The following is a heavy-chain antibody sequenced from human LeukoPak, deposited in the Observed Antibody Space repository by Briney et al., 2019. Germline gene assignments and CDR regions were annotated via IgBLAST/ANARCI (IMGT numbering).Heavy chain of an antibody. D-gene: IGHD5-18*01. CDR3: AKDRLRGYSYGLSDY. CDR2: IWYDGSNK. V-gene: IGHV3-33*06. Sequence: PGRSLRLSCAASGFTFSSYGMHWVRQAPGKGLEWVAVIWYDGSNKYYADSVKGRFTISRDNSKNTLYLQMNSLRVEDTAVYYCAKDRLRGYSYGLSDYWGQGTLVAVSS. CDR1: GFTFSSYG. J-gene: IGHJ4*02.